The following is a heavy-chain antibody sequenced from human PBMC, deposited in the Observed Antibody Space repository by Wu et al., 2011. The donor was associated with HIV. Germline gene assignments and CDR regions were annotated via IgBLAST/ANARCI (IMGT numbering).Heavy chain of an antibody. J-gene: IGHJ4*02. CDR1: GYTFTRYY. V-gene: IGHV1-46*01. Sequence: VQLVQSGAEVKKPGASVKVSCKASGYTFTRYYMYWVRQAPGQGLEWMGIINPSGGSTSYAQKFQGRVTMTRDTSTSTVYMEVRSLRSDDTAVYYCARRPPGYPYFFDYWGQGTWSPSPQ. D-gene: IGHD5-12*01. CDR2: INPSGGST. CDR3: ARRPPGYPYFFDY.